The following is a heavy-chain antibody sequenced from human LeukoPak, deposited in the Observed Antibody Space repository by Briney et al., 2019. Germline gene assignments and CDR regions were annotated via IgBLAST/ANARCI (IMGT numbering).Heavy chain of an antibody. CDR3: ARGGITIFGVVLPPDY. CDR2: SGSGGST. D-gene: IGHD3-3*01. J-gene: IGHJ4*02. V-gene: IGHV3-20*04. CDR1: GFTFSSYG. Sequence: GGSLRLSCAASGFTFSSYGMSWVRQAPGKGLEWVSISGSGGSTGYADSVKGRFTISRDNAKNSLYLQMNSLRAEDTALYYCARGGITIFGVVLPPDYWGQGTLVTVSS.